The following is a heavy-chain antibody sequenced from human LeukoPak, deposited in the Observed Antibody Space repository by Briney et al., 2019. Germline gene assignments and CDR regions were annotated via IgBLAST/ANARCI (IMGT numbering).Heavy chain of an antibody. J-gene: IGHJ5*02. V-gene: IGHV4-59*01. D-gene: IGHD6-19*01. CDR3: ARSGSDGWFDP. Sequence: SETLSVTCTVSGGSISSYYWSWIRQPPGKGLEWIGYIYYSGSTNYNPSLKSRVTISVDTSENQFSLKLSSVTAADTAVYYCARSGSDGWFDPWGQGTLVTVSS. CDR1: GGSISSYY. CDR2: IYYSGST.